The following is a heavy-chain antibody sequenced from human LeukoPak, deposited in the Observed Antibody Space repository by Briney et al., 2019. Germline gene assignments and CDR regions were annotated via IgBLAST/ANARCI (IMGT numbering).Heavy chain of an antibody. CDR2: MNPNSGNK. D-gene: IGHD5-24*01. CDR1: GYAFTSYD. J-gene: IGHJ4*02. Sequence: ASVKVSCKASGYAFTSYDINWVRQATGQGLEWMGWMNPNSGNKGYAQKLQGRVTITRNTSISTAYMELSSLRSEDTAVYYCARGKTATIFWGQGTLVTVSS. CDR3: ARGKTATIF. V-gene: IGHV1-8*03.